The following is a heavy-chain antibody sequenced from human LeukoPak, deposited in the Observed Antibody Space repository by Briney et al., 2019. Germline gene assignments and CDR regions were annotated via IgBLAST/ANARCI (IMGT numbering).Heavy chain of an antibody. CDR1: GGSFSGYY. CDR2: INHSGST. D-gene: IGHD3-22*01. Sequence: SSETLSLTCAVSGGSFSGYYWSWIRQPPGKGLEWIGEINHSGSTNYNPSLKSRVTISVDTSKNQFSLKLSSVTAADTAVYYCARRISPITMIVVVITTPFDYWGQGTLVTVSS. V-gene: IGHV4-34*01. J-gene: IGHJ4*02. CDR3: ARRISPITMIVVVITTPFDY.